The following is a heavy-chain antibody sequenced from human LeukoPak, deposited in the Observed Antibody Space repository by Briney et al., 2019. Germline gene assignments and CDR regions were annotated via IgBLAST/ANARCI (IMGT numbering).Heavy chain of an antibody. V-gene: IGHV3-21*01. CDR3: ARDNMAGTSYYYYMDV. CDR2: ITSSGAYI. J-gene: IGHJ6*03. Sequence: GGSLRLSCAASGFTFNNYNMNWVRQAPGKALEWVSSITSSGAYIFYADSVKGRFTISRDNAKDSLYLQMNSLGPEDTAVYYCARDNMAGTSYYYYMDVWGKGTTVTVSS. CDR1: GFTFNNYN. D-gene: IGHD6-19*01.